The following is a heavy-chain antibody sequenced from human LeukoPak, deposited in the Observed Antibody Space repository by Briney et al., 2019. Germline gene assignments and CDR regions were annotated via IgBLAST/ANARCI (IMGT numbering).Heavy chain of an antibody. CDR1: GFTFSSYS. V-gene: IGHV3-48*04. CDR2: ISSSSSTI. D-gene: IGHD3-22*01. CDR3: AREAREYYYDSSDYAPRDAFDI. Sequence: GGSLRLSCAASGFTFSSYSMNWVRQAPGKGLEWVSYISSSSSTIYYADSVKGRFTISRDNAKNSLYLQMNSLRAEDTAVYYCAREAREYYYDSSDYAPRDAFDIWGQGTMVTVSS. J-gene: IGHJ3*02.